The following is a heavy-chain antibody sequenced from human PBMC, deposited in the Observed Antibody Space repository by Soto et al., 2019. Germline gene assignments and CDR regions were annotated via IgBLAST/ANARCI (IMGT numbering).Heavy chain of an antibody. J-gene: IGHJ4*02. CDR1: GGSISSGGYY. Sequence: SETLSLTCTVSGGSISSGGYYWSWIRQHPGKGLEWIGYIYYSGSTYYNPSLKSRVTISVDTSKNQFSLKLSSVTAADTAVYYCAREVLSSDCSSTSCYGSYFDYWGQGTLVTVSS. CDR2: IYYSGST. D-gene: IGHD2-2*01. V-gene: IGHV4-31*03. CDR3: AREVLSSDCSSTSCYGSYFDY.